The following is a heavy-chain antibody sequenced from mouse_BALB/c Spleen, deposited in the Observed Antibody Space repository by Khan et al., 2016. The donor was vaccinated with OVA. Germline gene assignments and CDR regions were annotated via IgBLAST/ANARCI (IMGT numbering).Heavy chain of an antibody. CDR1: GFTFSTYG. J-gene: IGHJ3*01. CDR2: ISTGGAYT. Sequence: DVMLVESGGDFVRPGGSLKLSCAASGFTFSTYGMSWVRQTPDKRLEWVATISTGGAYTYYPDSVKGRFTISRDNAKNTLYLQLSSLRSEDTAIXYCARLAYYYNSEGFAYWGQGTLVTVSA. V-gene: IGHV5-6*02. D-gene: IGHD1-1*01. CDR3: ARLAYYYNSEGFAY.